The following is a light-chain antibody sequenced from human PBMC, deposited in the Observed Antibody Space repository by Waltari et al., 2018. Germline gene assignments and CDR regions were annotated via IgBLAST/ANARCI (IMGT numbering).Light chain of an antibody. CDR3: CSYAGSSTPWV. CDR1: SSYVGSYNL. J-gene: IGLJ3*02. Sequence: QSALTQPASVSGSPGQSITISCTGTSSYVGSYNLFSWYQQHPGKAPKLMIYEVSKRPSGVSNRFSGSKSGNTASLTISGLQAEDEADYYCCSYAGSSTPWVFGGGTKLTVL. V-gene: IGLV2-23*02. CDR2: EVS.